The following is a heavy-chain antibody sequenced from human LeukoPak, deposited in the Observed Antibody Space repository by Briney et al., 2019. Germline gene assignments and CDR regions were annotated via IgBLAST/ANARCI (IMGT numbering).Heavy chain of an antibody. D-gene: IGHD3-22*01. Sequence: ASVKVSCKASGYTFTSYAMHWVRQAPGQGLEWMGWINTNTGNPTYAQGFTGRFVFSLDTSVSTAYLQISSLKAEDTAVYYCARHYYDSSGYYQMFDYWGQGTLVTVSS. CDR3: ARHYYDSSGYYQMFDY. CDR1: GYTFTSYA. J-gene: IGHJ4*02. V-gene: IGHV7-4-1*02. CDR2: INTNTGNP.